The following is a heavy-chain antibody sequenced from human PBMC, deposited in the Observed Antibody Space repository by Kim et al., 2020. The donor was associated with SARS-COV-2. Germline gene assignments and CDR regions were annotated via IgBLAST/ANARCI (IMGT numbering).Heavy chain of an antibody. J-gene: IGHJ3*02. V-gene: IGHV3-23*01. CDR3: ARSGITMIVVVIPADAFDI. Sequence: GGSLRLSCAASGFTFSSYAMSWVRQAPGKGLEWVSAISGSGGSTYYADSVKGRFTISRDNSKNTLYLQMNSLRAEDTAVYYCARSGITMIVVVIPADAFDIWGQGTMVTVSS. CDR1: GFTFSSYA. CDR2: ISGSGGST. D-gene: IGHD3-22*01.